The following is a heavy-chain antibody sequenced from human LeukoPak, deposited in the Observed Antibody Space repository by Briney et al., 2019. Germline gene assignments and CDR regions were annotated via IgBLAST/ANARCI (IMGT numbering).Heavy chain of an antibody. Sequence: SETLSLTCAVSGASLSSDHWHWLRQPPGKGLEWIGHVYYNGATKYNPSRQSRITTALDTSNNRFSLTLASVTTAGTALYVCTRGYYVPFDYWGQGRLVTVSS. CDR1: GASLSSDH. V-gene: IGHV4-59*01. J-gene: IGHJ4*02. CDR2: VYYNGAT. D-gene: IGHD3-16*01. CDR3: TRGYYVPFDY.